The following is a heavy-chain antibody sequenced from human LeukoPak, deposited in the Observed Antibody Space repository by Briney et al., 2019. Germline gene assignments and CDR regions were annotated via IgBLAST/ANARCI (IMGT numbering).Heavy chain of an antibody. Sequence: GGSLRLSCAASGFNFSPYGMSWIRQAPGKGLEWVAGISGSGSDTCYADSVKGRFTISRDNSKNTLYLQMNSLRAEDTAVYYCAKFTVASTNFDYWGQGTLVTVSS. V-gene: IGHV3-23*01. J-gene: IGHJ4*02. CDR2: ISGSGSDT. CDR1: GFNFSPYG. D-gene: IGHD4-23*01. CDR3: AKFTVASTNFDY.